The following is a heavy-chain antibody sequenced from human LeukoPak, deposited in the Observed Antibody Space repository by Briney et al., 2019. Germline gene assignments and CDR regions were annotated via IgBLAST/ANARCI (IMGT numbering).Heavy chain of an antibody. CDR1: GGSFSGYY. V-gene: IGHV4-34*01. CDR3: ARRTGFGSGWYFDY. J-gene: IGHJ4*02. Sequence: PSETLSLTCAVYGGSFSGYYWSWIRQPPGKGLEWIGSIYYSGSTYYNSSLKSRVTVSVDTSKNQFSLKLNSVTAADTAVYHCARRTGFGSGWYFDYWGQGTLVTVSS. D-gene: IGHD6-19*01. CDR2: IYYSGST.